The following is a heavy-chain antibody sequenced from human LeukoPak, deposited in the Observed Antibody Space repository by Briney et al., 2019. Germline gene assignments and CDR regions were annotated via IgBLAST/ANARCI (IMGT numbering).Heavy chain of an antibody. D-gene: IGHD3-10*01. CDR2: ISSSGGST. CDR3: AKEGLWFGDLFDAFDI. J-gene: IGHJ3*02. Sequence: GGSLRLSCAASGFTFSSYAMSWVRQAPGKGLEWVSAISSSGGSTYYADSVKGRFTISRDNSKNTLYLQMNSLRAEDTAVYYCAKEGLWFGDLFDAFDIWGQGTMVTVSS. CDR1: GFTFSSYA. V-gene: IGHV3-23*01.